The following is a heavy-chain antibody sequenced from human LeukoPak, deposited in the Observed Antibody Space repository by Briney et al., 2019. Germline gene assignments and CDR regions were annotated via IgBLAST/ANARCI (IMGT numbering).Heavy chain of an antibody. V-gene: IGHV3-53*01. Sequence: GGSLRLSCAASEFSVGSNYMTWVRQAPGKGLEWVSVIYSGGGTYYADSVKGRFTISRDNFKNTLYLQMNSLRAEDTAVYYCASSTGGYCSGGSCYMDVWGKGTTVTVSS. CDR3: ASSTGGYCSGGSCYMDV. J-gene: IGHJ6*03. D-gene: IGHD2-15*01. CDR2: IYSGGGT. CDR1: EFSVGSNY.